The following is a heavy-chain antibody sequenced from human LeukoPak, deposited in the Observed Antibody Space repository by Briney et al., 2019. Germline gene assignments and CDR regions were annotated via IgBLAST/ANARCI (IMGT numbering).Heavy chain of an antibody. CDR2: ISSSGSTI. CDR1: GFTFSDYY. V-gene: IGHV3-11*01. CDR3: AKDPRKVSYSYFDY. J-gene: IGHJ4*02. Sequence: GGSLRLSCAASGFTFSDYYMSWIRQAPGKGLEWVSYISSSGSTIYYADSVKGRFTISRDNAKNSLYLQMNSLRAEDTAVYYCAKDPRKVSYSYFDYWGQGTLVTVSS. D-gene: IGHD1-26*01.